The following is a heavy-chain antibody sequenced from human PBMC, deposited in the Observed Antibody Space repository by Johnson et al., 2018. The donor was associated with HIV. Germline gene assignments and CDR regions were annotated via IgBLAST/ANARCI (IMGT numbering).Heavy chain of an antibody. CDR2: ISSNGGST. V-gene: IGHV3-64*01. Sequence: VQLVESGGGLVQPGGSLRLSCAASGFTFSDFPMHWVRQAPGKGLEYVSAISSNGGSTYYANSVKGRFTISRDNSKNTLYLQMNSLRAEDTAVYYCARLPSGYSRDGFNIWGQGTMVTVSS. CDR1: GFTFSDFP. J-gene: IGHJ3*02. CDR3: ARLPSGYSRDGFNI. D-gene: IGHD5-18*01.